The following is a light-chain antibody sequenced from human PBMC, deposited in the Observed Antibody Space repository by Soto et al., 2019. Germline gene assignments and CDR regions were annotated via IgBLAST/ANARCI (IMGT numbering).Light chain of an antibody. CDR3: QQYGDWPGA. V-gene: IGKV3D-15*01. J-gene: IGKJ4*01. CDR1: QSVGSK. Sequence: EIVMTQSPPTLSVSPGERATLSCRASQSVGSKLAWYQQRPGQAPRLIIYDASNRATGIPARFSGSGSGTEFSLTISSLQSEDVAVYSCQQYGDWPGAFGGGTKVDIK. CDR2: DAS.